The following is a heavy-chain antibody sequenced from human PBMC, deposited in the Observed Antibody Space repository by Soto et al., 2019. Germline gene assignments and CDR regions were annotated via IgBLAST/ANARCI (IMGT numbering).Heavy chain of an antibody. CDR2: ISSSSSYI. CDR1: GFTFSSYS. CDR3: ARDLLPFIAAAGTGYYYYGMDV. D-gene: IGHD6-13*01. V-gene: IGHV3-21*01. Sequence: LRLSCAASGFTFSSYSMNWVRQAPGKGLEWVSSISSSSSYIYYADSVKGRFTISRDNAKNSLYLQMNSLRAEDTAVYYCARDLLPFIAAAGTGYYYYGMDVWGQGTTVTVSS. J-gene: IGHJ6*02.